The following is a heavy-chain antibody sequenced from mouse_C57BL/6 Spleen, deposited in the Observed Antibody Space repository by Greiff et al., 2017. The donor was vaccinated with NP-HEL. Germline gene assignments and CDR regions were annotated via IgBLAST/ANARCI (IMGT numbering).Heavy chain of an antibody. D-gene: IGHD1-1*01. CDR3: ARGEDYGSSYWYFDV. Sequence: QVQLKQPGAELVRPGSSVKLSCKASGYTFTSYWMHWVKQRPIQGLEWIGNIDPSDSETHYNQKFKDKATLTVDKSSSTAYMQLSSLTSEDSAVYYCARGEDYGSSYWYFDVWGTGTTVTVSS. V-gene: IGHV1-52*01. CDR2: IDPSDSET. CDR1: GYTFTSYW. J-gene: IGHJ1*03.